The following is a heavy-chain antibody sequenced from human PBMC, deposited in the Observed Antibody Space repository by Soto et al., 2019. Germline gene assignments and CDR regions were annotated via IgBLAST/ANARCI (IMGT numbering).Heavy chain of an antibody. D-gene: IGHD3-10*01. CDR2: ISYDGATQ. J-gene: IGHJ6*02. CDR1: GLTFNTSG. CDR3: AKDLSPNMGCMDV. Sequence: PGGSLRLSCEVSGLTFNTSGMHWVRQAPGKGLEWLAVISYDGATQYYGDSVRGRLTISRDNYKNTLYVQMDNLRAEDTAAYYCAKDLSPNMGCMDVWGPGTTVTVSS. V-gene: IGHV3-30*18.